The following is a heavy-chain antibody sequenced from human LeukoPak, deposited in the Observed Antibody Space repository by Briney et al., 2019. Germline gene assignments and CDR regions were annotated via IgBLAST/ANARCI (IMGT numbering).Heavy chain of an antibody. V-gene: IGHV4-34*01. CDR3: ARGHPYNWNPDY. Sequence: SETLSLTCAVYGGSFSGYYWSWIPQPPGKGRGWIGEINHSVSTNYNPSLKSRVAISVDTSKNQFSLKLSSVTAADTAVYYCARGHPYNWNPDYWGQGTLVTVSS. D-gene: IGHD1-20*01. J-gene: IGHJ4*02. CDR2: INHSVST. CDR1: GGSFSGYY.